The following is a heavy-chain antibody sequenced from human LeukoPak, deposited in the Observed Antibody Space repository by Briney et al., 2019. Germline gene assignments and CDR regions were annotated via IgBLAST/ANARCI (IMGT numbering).Heavy chain of an antibody. CDR1: GYTLTSYG. D-gene: IGHD3-22*01. CDR2: ISAYNGNT. CDR3: ARDLRREYYYDSSGYYFHY. Sequence: ASVTVSCKASGYTLTSYGISWVRQAPGQGLEWMGWISAYNGNTNYAQKLQGRVTMTTDTSTSTAYMELRSLRSDDTAVYYCARDLRREYYYDSSGYYFHYWGQGTLVTVSS. J-gene: IGHJ4*02. V-gene: IGHV1-18*01.